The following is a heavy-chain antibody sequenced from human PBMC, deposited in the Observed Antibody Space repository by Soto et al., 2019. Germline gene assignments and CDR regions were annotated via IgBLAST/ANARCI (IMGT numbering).Heavy chain of an antibody. V-gene: IGHV4-39*01. CDR3: APYYYDSSGYYAFDY. Sequence: QLQLQESGPGLVKPSETLSLTCTVSGGSISSSSNYWGWIRQPPGKGLEWIGSIYYSGSTYYNPSLKSRVTISVDTSKNRFSLKLSSVTAADTAVYYCAPYYYDSSGYYAFDYWGQGTLVTVSS. D-gene: IGHD3-22*01. CDR1: GGSISSSSNY. CDR2: IYYSGST. J-gene: IGHJ4*02.